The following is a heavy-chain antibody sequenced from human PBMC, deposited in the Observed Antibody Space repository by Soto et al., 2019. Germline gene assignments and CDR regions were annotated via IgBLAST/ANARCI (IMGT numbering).Heavy chain of an antibody. J-gene: IGHJ4*02. D-gene: IGHD2-2*01. CDR3: ARVPAATEIDY. V-gene: IGHV4-34*01. CDR1: GGSFSGYY. CDR2: INHSGST. Sequence: SETLSLTCAVYGGSFSGYYWSWIRQPPGKGLEWIGEINHSGSTNYNPSLKSRVTISVDTSKNQFSLKLSSVTAADTAVYYCARVPAATEIDYWGQGTLATVSS.